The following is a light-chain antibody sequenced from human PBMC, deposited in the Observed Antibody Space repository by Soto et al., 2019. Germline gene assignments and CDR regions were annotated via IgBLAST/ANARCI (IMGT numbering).Light chain of an antibody. Sequence: QSVLPQPPSVSGAPGQSVTISCTGSSSNIGAGYDVHWYQQLPGTAPKLLIYVNSNRPSGVPDRFSGSKSGTSASLAITGLQAEDEADYYCQSYDSSLSAVVFGGGTKLTVL. CDR1: SSNIGAGYD. J-gene: IGLJ2*01. V-gene: IGLV1-40*01. CDR3: QSYDSSLSAVV. CDR2: VNS.